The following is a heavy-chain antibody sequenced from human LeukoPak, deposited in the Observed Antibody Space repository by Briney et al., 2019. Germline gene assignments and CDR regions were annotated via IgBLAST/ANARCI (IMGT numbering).Heavy chain of an antibody. Sequence: PGGSLRLSCAASGFTFSSYEMHWVRQAPGKGLEWVSYISSSGSTIYYADSVKGRFTISRDNAKNSLYLQMNSLRAEDTAVYYCARHMERWQQFTRSLDYWGQGTLVTVSS. D-gene: IGHD5-24*01. V-gene: IGHV3-48*03. CDR2: ISSSGSTI. CDR1: GFTFSSYE. CDR3: ARHMERWQQFTRSLDY. J-gene: IGHJ4*02.